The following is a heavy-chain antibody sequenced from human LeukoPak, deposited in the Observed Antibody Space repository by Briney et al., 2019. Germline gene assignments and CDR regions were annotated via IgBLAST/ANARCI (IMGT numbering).Heavy chain of an antibody. Sequence: ASVTVSCKSSGYTFTGYYMHWVRQAPGQGLEWMGWINPNSGGTNYAQKFQGRVTMTRDTSISTAYMELSRLGSDDTALYYCARDSGYGSSWSDYWGQGTLVTVSS. CDR1: GYTFTGYY. CDR3: ARDSGYGSSWSDY. J-gene: IGHJ4*02. CDR2: INPNSGGT. D-gene: IGHD6-13*01. V-gene: IGHV1-2*02.